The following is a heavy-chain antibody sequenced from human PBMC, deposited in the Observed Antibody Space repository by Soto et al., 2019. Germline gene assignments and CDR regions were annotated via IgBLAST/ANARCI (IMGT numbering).Heavy chain of an antibody. J-gene: IGHJ3*02. CDR1: GWSRRGYY. Sequence: LETLSLTCAFYGWSRRGYYWSLIRQPPGKGLEWIGEINHSGSTNCDPSLKSRVTISVDTSKNQFSLKMSSVTAADTAVYYCARGLLYSRSWYGAFDIWGQGTMVTVSS. CDR2: INHSGST. CDR3: ARGLLYSRSWYGAFDI. V-gene: IGHV4-34*01. D-gene: IGHD6-13*01.